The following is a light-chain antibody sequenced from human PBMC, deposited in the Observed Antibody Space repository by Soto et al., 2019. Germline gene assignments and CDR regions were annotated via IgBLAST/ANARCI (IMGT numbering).Light chain of an antibody. CDR1: SSDVGGSNS. Sequence: QSALTQPASVSGSPGQSSSISRTGTSSDVGGSNSVSWFQQHPGKAPKVLIFDVTNRPSGVSNRLSGSKSGNTASLTISGLQAEDGADYYCSSYTASSTHVFGTGTKLTVL. V-gene: IGLV2-14*03. CDR2: DVT. J-gene: IGLJ1*01. CDR3: SSYTASSTHV.